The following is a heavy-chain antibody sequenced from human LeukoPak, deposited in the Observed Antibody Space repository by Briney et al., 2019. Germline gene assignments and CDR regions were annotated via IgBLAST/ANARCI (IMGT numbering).Heavy chain of an antibody. Sequence: GGSLRLSCAASGFTFSSYSMNWVRQAPGKGLEWVSYISSSSSTIYYADSVKGRFTISRDNAKNSLYRQMNSLRAEDTAVYYCARVALWFGEYPAGYFDYWGQGTLVTVSS. CDR1: GFTFSSYS. D-gene: IGHD3-10*01. V-gene: IGHV3-48*04. J-gene: IGHJ4*02. CDR2: ISSSSSTI. CDR3: ARVALWFGEYPAGYFDY.